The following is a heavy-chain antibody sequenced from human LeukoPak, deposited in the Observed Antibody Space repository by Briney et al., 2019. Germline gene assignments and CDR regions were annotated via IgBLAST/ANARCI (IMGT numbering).Heavy chain of an antibody. D-gene: IGHD7-27*01. V-gene: IGHV4-59*01. CDR2: IYYSGTT. J-gene: IGHJ4*02. CDR3: ARGANWGSPDY. Sequence: SETLSLTCTVSGGSISSDYWSWIRQSPGKGLEWIGYIYYSGTTSYNPSLKSRVTISLDTSKNQFSLKLSSVTAADTAVYYCARGANWGSPDYWGQGTLVTVSS. CDR1: GGSISSDY.